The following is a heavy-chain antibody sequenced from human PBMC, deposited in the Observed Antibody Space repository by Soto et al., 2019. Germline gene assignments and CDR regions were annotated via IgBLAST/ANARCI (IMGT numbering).Heavy chain of an antibody. V-gene: IGHV4-59*01. J-gene: IGHJ4*02. CDR1: GGSISSYY. CDR3: ARRAFYPGLDY. Sequence: SETRSLTCTVSGGSISSYYWSWIRQPPGKGLEWIGYIYYSGSTNYNPSLKSRVTISVDTSKNQFSLKLSSVTAADTAVYYCARRAFYPGLDYWGQGTLVTVSS. CDR2: IYYSGST.